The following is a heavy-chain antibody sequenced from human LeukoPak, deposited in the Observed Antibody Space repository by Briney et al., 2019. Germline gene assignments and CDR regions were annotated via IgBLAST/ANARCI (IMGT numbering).Heavy chain of an antibody. CDR2: IKQDGREK. CDR1: GFTFSNYW. D-gene: IGHD3-3*01. J-gene: IGHJ4*02. V-gene: IGHV3-7*01. Sequence: GGSLRLSCAASGFTFSNYWMSWVRQAPGKGLEWVANIKQDGREKHYVDSLKGRFTISRDNAKKSLYLQMNSLRAEDTAVYYCARTARSEDDDFWSGYFADWGQGTLVTVSS. CDR3: ARTARSEDDDFWSGYFAD.